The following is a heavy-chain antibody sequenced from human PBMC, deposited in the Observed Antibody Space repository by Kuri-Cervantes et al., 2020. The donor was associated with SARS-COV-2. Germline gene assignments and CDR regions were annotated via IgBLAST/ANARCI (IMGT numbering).Heavy chain of an antibody. J-gene: IGHJ6*03. V-gene: IGHV3-19*01. CDR2: VSWNGSRT. D-gene: IGHD6-13*01. CDR1: GFTFSNSD. CDR3: ARDRPIAAAGTGYMDV. Sequence: GESLKISCAASGFTFSNSDMNWVRQAPGKGLEWVSGVSWNGSRTHYADSVKGRFTISRDNAKNSLYLQMNSLRAEDTAVYYCARDRPIAAAGTGYMDVWGKGTTVTVSS.